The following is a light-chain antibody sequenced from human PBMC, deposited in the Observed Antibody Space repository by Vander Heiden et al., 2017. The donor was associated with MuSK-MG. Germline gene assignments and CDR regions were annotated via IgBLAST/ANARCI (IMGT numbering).Light chain of an antibody. CDR1: SSNIGSSY. J-gene: IGLJ3*02. CDR3: ATWDDILWV. CDR2: NNY. V-gene: IGLV1-44*01. Sequence: QSVLTPPPSASGTPGQRVTISCSGSSSNIGSSYVNWYQQFPGTAPQLLIHNNYQRPSGVPDRFSGSKSGTSASLAISGLQSEDEADYYCATWDDILWVFGGGTKLTVL.